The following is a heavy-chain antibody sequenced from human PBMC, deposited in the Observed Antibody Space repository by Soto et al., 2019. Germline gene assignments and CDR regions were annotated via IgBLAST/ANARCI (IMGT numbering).Heavy chain of an antibody. V-gene: IGHV4-59*01. J-gene: IGHJ4*02. CDR3: ARSVYSYGFGYYYDY. D-gene: IGHD5-18*01. CDR2: IYYDGTT. Sequence: SETLSLTCTVSGGSISRYYWSWIRQPPGKGLEWIGYIYYDGTTSYSPSLKSRVTISVDTSNNQFSLRLSSVTAADTAVYYCARSVYSYGFGYYYDYWGQGTLVTVSS. CDR1: GGSISRYY.